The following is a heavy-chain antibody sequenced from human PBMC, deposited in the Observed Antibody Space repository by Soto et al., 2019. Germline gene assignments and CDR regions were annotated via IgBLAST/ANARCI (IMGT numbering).Heavy chain of an antibody. CDR1: GFTFSSYG. J-gene: IGHJ4*02. CDR2: IWYDGSNK. Sequence: GGSLRLSCAASGFTFSSYGMHWVRQAPGKGLEWVAVIWYDGSNKYYADSVKGRFTISRDNSKNTLYLQMNSLRAEDTAVYYCARLPKLSSGWTFDYWGQGTLVTVSS. V-gene: IGHV3-33*01. CDR3: ARLPKLSSGWTFDY. D-gene: IGHD6-19*01.